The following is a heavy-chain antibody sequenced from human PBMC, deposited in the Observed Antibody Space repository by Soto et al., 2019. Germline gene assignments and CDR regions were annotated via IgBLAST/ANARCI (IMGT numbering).Heavy chain of an antibody. D-gene: IGHD3-10*01. CDR3: AHSHLWFGELSAPFQYSDY. V-gene: IGHV2-5*02. CDR1: GFSLSTSGVG. J-gene: IGHJ4*02. Sequence: QITLKESGPTLVKPTQTLTLTCTFSGFSLSTSGVGVGWIRQPPGKALEWLALIYWDDDKRYSPSLKSRLTITKDTSKNQVVLTMTNMDRVDTATYYCAHSHLWFGELSAPFQYSDYWGQGTLVTVSS. CDR2: IYWDDDK.